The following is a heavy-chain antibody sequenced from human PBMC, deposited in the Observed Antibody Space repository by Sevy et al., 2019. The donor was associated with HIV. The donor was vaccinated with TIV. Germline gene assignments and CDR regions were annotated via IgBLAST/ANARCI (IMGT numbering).Heavy chain of an antibody. CDR2: ISNSGAGT. CDR3: ARKYDSSGYFDY. CDR1: GFTFSDYG. V-gene: IGHV3-23*01. J-gene: IGHJ4*02. D-gene: IGHD3-22*01. Sequence: GGSLRLSCAASGFTFSDYGMTWVRQAPGKGLECVSSISNSGAGTYYADSVKGRFIISRDNSKNTVYLQMNSLRAEDTAIYYCARKYDSSGYFDYWGQGTLVTVSS.